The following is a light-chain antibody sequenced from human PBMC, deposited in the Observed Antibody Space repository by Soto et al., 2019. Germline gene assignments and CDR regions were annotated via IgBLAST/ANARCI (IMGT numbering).Light chain of an antibody. CDR3: QQRSNWPPWT. CDR2: DAS. CDR1: QSVRSY. J-gene: IGKJ1*01. Sequence: EIVLTQSPATLSLSPGERATLSCRASQSVRSYLAWYQQKPGQAPRLLIYDASNRATGIPARFSGSGSGTDFTLTISSLEPEDFAVYYCQQRSNWPPWTCGQGTKVEIK. V-gene: IGKV3-11*01.